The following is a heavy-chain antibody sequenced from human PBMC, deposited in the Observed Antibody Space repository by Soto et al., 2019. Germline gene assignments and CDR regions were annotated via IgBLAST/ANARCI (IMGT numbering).Heavy chain of an antibody. D-gene: IGHD1-26*01. J-gene: IGHJ5*02. Sequence: EVQLVESGGGLVQPGGSLRLSCAASGFTFSSYSMNWVRQAPGKGLEWVSYISSSSSTIYYGDSVKGRFTISSDNAKNSWYLQMNSLREEDTGVDYCAREGGSLNWFDPGGQGTLVTVSS. V-gene: IGHV3-48*02. CDR1: GFTFSSYS. CDR3: AREGGSLNWFDP. CDR2: ISSSSSTI.